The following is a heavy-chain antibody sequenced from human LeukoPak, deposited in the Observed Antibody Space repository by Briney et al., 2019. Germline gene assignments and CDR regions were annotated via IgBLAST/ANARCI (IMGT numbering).Heavy chain of an antibody. Sequence: SETLSLTCTVSGGSISSSSYYWGWIRQHPGKGLEWIGTIYYSGSTYYNPFLKSRVTISVDTSKSQFSLKLRSVTAADTAVYYCARCKRGIAAAGRYYFDYWGQGTLVTVSS. J-gene: IGHJ4*02. CDR2: IYYSGST. D-gene: IGHD6-13*01. V-gene: IGHV4-39*01. CDR1: GGSISSSSYY. CDR3: ARCKRGIAAAGRYYFDY.